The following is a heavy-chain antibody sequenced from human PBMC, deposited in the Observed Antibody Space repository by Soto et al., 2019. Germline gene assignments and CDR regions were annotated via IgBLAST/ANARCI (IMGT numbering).Heavy chain of an antibody. V-gene: IGHV3-48*03. J-gene: IGHJ4*02. Sequence: GGSLRLSCAASGFTFSSYEMNWVRQAPGKGLEWVSYIRSSGSTIYYADSVKGRFTISRDNAKNSLYLQMNSLRAEDTAVYYCARGFRSSSWSRFDYWGQGTLVTVSS. CDR2: IRSSGSTI. CDR1: GFTFSSYE. CDR3: ARGFRSSSWSRFDY. D-gene: IGHD6-13*01.